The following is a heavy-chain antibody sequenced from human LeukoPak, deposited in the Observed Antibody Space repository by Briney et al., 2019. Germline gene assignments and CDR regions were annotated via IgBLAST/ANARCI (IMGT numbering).Heavy chain of an antibody. D-gene: IGHD3-22*01. CDR2: IRSKAYGGTT. CDR1: GFTFSSYA. J-gene: IGHJ4*02. V-gene: IGHV3-49*03. CDR3: TSPLKAISNMIVFPEGY. Sequence: QSGGSLRLSCAASGFTFSSYAMSWFRQAPGKGLEWVGFIRSKAYGGTTEYAASVKGRFTISRDDSKSIAYLQMNSLKTEDTAVYYCTSPLKAISNMIVFPEGYWGQGTLVTVSS.